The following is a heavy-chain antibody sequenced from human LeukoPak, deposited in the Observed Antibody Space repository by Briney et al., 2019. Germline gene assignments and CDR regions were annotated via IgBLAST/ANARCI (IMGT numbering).Heavy chain of an antibody. CDR1: GFTVSSNY. J-gene: IGHJ3*02. CDR2: ISSSSSYI. V-gene: IGHV3-21*01. Sequence: GGSLRLSCAASGFTVSSNYMSWVRQAPGKGLEWVSSISSSSSYIYYADSVKGRFTISRDNAKNSLYLQMNSLRAEDTAVYYCARTYKGRDAFDIWGQGTMVTVSS. D-gene: IGHD1-1*01. CDR3: ARTYKGRDAFDI.